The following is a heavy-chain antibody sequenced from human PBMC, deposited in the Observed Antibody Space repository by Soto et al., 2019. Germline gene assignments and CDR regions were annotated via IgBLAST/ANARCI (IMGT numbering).Heavy chain of an antibody. CDR3: ARDPQYSSGWFDAFDI. CDR1: GFTFSGYG. CDR2: IWYDGSNK. Sequence: QVQLVESGGGVVQPGRSLRLSCAASGFTFSGYGMHWVRQAPGKGLEWVAVIWYDGSNKYYADSVKGRFTISRDNSKNTLYLQMNSLRAEDTAVYYCARDPQYSSGWFDAFDIWGQGTMVTVSS. J-gene: IGHJ3*02. D-gene: IGHD6-19*01. V-gene: IGHV3-33*01.